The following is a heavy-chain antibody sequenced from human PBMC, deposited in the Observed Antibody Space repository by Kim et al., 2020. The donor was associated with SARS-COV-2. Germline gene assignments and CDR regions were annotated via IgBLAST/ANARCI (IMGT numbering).Heavy chain of an antibody. CDR1: GFTFSSYA. Sequence: GGSLRLSCAASGFTFSSYAMHWVRQAPGKGLEWVAVISYDGSNKYYADSVKGRFTISRDNSKNTLYLQMNSLRAEDTAVYYCARESKTYGDYLGRYFQYWGQGTLVTVSS. V-gene: IGHV3-30*04. CDR3: ARESKTYGDYLGRYFQY. D-gene: IGHD4-17*01. CDR2: ISYDGSNK. J-gene: IGHJ1*01.